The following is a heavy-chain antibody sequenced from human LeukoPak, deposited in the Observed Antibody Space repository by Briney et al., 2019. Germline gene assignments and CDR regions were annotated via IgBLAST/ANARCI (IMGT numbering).Heavy chain of an antibody. CDR2: INPNSGGT. J-gene: IGHJ4*02. Sequence: GASVKVSCKTSGGIFSSYAIAWVRQAPGQGLKCMGWINPNSGGTNYAQKFQGRVTMTRDTSISTAYMELSRLRSDDTAVYYCASFEMAAGTLPFDYWGQGTLVTVSS. V-gene: IGHV1-2*02. D-gene: IGHD6-13*01. CDR1: GGIFSSYA. CDR3: ASFEMAAGTLPFDY.